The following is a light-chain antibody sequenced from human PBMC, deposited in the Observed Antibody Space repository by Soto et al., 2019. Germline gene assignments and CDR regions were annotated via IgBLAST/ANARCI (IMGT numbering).Light chain of an antibody. CDR3: QQSYSTPWT. J-gene: IGKJ1*01. CDR1: QSISSY. CDR2: AAY. Sequence: DIQMTQSPSSLSASVGDRVTITCRASQSISSYLNWYQQKPGKAPKLLIYAAYSLQSGVPSRFSGSGSGTDFTLTISSLQREDFATYYCQQSYSTPWTVGQGTKVEIK. V-gene: IGKV1-39*01.